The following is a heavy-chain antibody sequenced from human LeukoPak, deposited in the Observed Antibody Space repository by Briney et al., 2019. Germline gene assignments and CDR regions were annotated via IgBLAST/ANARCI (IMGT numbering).Heavy chain of an antibody. CDR3: ASTPFPSSDQNVYYHYYMDV. V-gene: IGHV4-61*02. CDR2: IYTGGST. J-gene: IGHJ6*03. D-gene: IGHD6-6*01. Sequence: PSETLSLTCNVSGASITSGNYYWTWIRQPAGKGLEWIGRIYTGGSTNYNPSLKSRVTLSLDTSKNEFSLELTSVTAADTPVYYWASTPFPSSDQNVYYHYYMDVGGTGTTVTVSS. CDR1: GASITSGNYY.